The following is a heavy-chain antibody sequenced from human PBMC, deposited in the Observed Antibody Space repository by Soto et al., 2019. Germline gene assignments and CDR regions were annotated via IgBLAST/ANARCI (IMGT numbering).Heavy chain of an antibody. CDR1: GYSFTSYW. CDR3: ARHLAGQSSGYIKLNYYYYGMDV. CDR2: IDPSDSYT. J-gene: IGHJ6*02. D-gene: IGHD3-22*01. Sequence: EVQLVQSGAEVKKPGESLRISCKGSGYSFTSYWISWVRQMPGKGLEWMGRIDPSDSYTNYSPSFQGHVTISADKSISTAYLQWSSLKASDTAMYYCARHLAGQSSGYIKLNYYYYGMDVWGQGTTVTVSS. V-gene: IGHV5-10-1*01.